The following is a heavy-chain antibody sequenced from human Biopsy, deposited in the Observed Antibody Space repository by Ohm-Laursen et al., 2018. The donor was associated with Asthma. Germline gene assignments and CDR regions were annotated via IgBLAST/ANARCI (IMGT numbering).Heavy chain of an antibody. V-gene: IGHV3-53*01. Sequence: GSLRLSCSASGFAVSRDHMFWVRQAPGKGLEWVSVIYSGGTSHTADSVRGRFTISRDYSKNTLYLQMHSLRAEDTAVYYCARGGSSNWSHYYFGYWGQGTLVTVSS. J-gene: IGHJ4*02. CDR3: ARGGSSNWSHYYFGY. CDR1: GFAVSRDH. D-gene: IGHD2-2*01. CDR2: IYSGGTS.